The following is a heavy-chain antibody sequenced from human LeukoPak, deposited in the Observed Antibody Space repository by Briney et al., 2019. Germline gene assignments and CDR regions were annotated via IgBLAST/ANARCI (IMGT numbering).Heavy chain of an antibody. D-gene: IGHD3-3*01. CDR3: ATFSSGGYLEWAPLDC. Sequence: GGSLRLSCVASGFTYSVTWVRQAPGKGLEWVSSISSSGTSTYYADSVKGRFTMSRDNSKHTVSLQMNSLGADDTALYYCATFSSGGYLEWAPLDCWGQGTLVTVPS. CDR2: ISSSGTST. J-gene: IGHJ4*02. CDR1: GFTYS. V-gene: IGHV3-23*05.